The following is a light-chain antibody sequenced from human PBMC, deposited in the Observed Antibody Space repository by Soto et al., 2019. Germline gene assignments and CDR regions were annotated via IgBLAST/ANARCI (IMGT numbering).Light chain of an antibody. CDR1: QDIANF. J-gene: IGKJ1*01. CDR2: AAA. V-gene: IGKV1-17*01. CDR3: QQYGVSRT. Sequence: ILMTQSPSSLSAFVGDRVTITCRASQDIANFLGWYQQKPGEAPKRLIYAAASLQSGVPSRFSGSGSGTEFTLTISSLQPEAFAVYYCQQYGVSRTFGQGTKVDIK.